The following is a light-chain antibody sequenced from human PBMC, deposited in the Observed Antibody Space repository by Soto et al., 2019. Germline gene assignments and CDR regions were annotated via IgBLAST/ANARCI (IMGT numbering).Light chain of an antibody. Sequence: QSALTQPASVSGSPGQSITISCTGTSSDVGAYNRVSWYQQYSGKAPKLMIYEVSNRPSGVSNRFSGSNSGNTASLTIPGLQAEEEPDYYCLSYTPPSPYVFGPGTKLTAL. CDR1: SSDVGAYNR. J-gene: IGLJ1*01. V-gene: IGLV2-14*01. CDR3: LSYTPPSPYV. CDR2: EVS.